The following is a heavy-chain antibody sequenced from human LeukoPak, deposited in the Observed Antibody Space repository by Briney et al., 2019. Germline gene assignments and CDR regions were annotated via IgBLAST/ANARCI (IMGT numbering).Heavy chain of an antibody. J-gene: IGHJ4*02. V-gene: IGHV4-39*01. CDR1: GGSISSRSYY. CDR2: IYYSGST. CDR3: ASYQVGATSGFDY. Sequence: SETLSLTCTVSGGSISSRSYYWGWIRQPPGKGLEWIGNIYYSGSTYYNPSLKSRVTISVDTSKNQFSLKLSPVTATDTAVYYCASYQVGATSGFDYWGQGTLVTVSS. D-gene: IGHD1-26*01.